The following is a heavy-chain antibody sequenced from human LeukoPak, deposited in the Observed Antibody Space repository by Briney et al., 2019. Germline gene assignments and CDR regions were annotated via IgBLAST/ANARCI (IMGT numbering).Heavy chain of an antibody. CDR2: IYYSGTT. J-gene: IGHJ4*02. Sequence: PSETLSLTCTVSGDSISSSGYYWGWIRQPPGKGLEWIGNIYYSGTTYYNPSLKSRVTISVDTSKNQFSLKLDSVTAADTAVYYCTRDLHYYDSSGLDWGLGTLVTVSS. CDR1: GDSISSSGYY. CDR3: TRDLHYYDSSGLD. V-gene: IGHV4-39*07. D-gene: IGHD3-22*01.